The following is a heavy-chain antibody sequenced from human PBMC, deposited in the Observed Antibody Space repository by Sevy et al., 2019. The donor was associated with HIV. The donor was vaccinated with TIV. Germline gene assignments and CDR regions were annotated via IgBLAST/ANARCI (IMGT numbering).Heavy chain of an antibody. D-gene: IGHD3-22*01. V-gene: IGHV3-23*01. CDR1: GFTFSSYA. J-gene: IGHJ5*02. CDR2: ISGSGGYT. Sequence: GGSLRLSCAASGFTFSSYAMTWVRQAPGKGLEWVSAISGSGGYTYYADSVKGRFTISRDNSKKTLDLQMHSLRAEDTAVYYCAKEAYESSGYYHWGQGTLVTVSS. CDR3: AKEAYESSGYYH.